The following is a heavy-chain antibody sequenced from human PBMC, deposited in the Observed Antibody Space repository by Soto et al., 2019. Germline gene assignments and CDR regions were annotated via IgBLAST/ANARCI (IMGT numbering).Heavy chain of an antibody. D-gene: IGHD3-10*01. CDR2: ISAHNGNT. J-gene: IGHJ4*02. V-gene: IGHV1-18*01. CDR1: GYTFTSYG. Sequence: QVHLVQSGAEVKKPGASVQVSCKASGYTFTSYGITWVRQAPGQGLEWMGWISAHNGNTDYAQKLQGRVIVTRDTSTSEAYMELRSLRSDDTAVYYCARGRYGEYWGQGALVTVSS. CDR3: ARGRYGEY.